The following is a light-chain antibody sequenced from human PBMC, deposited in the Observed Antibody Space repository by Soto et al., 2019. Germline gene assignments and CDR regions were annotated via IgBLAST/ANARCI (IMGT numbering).Light chain of an antibody. CDR1: QGISSY. Sequence: DIQLTQSPSFLSASVGDRVTITCRASQGISSYLAWYQQKPGKAPKLLIYAASTLQSRVPSRFSGSGSGTEFTLTISSLQPEDFATYYCQQLNFGGGTKVEIK. CDR3: QQLN. CDR2: AAS. J-gene: IGKJ4*01. V-gene: IGKV1-9*01.